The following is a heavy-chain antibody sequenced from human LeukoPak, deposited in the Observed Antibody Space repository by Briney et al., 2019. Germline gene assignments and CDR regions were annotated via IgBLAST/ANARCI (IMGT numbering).Heavy chain of an antibody. CDR2: ITRSSSAK. J-gene: IGHJ4*02. V-gene: IGHV3-48*01. CDR3: TRDQEGSDY. Sequence: GGSLRLSCAASGFTFSSSAMSWVRQAPGKGLEWVSYITRSSSAKFYADSVKGRFTISRDNAENLLYLQMNSLRAEDTAVYYCTRDQEGSDYWGQGTLVTVSS. CDR1: GFTFSSSA.